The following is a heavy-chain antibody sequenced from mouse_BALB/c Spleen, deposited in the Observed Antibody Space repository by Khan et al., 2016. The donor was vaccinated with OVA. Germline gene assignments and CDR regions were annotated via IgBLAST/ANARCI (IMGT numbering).Heavy chain of an antibody. J-gene: IGHJ3*01. CDR3: TRGGYSSFAY. Sequence: VQLQQSGTVLARPGASVKMSCKASGYSFTSYLIHWVKQRPGQGLEWIGDIFPGNGDTSYNQKFKDKAKLTAGTSASTAYMELSNLTNEDSAVYYCTRGGYSSFAYWGQGTLVTVSA. V-gene: IGHV1-5*01. CDR1: GYSFTSYL. CDR2: IFPGNGDT. D-gene: IGHD1-3*01.